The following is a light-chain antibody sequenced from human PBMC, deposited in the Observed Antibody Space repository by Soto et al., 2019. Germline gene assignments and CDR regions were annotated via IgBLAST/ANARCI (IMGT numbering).Light chain of an antibody. CDR1: HSISRT. Sequence: EIVMTQSPATLSVSPGERATLSCRASHSISRTLACYQQNPGQAPRLLIHGASTRATGIPARFSGSGSGTEFTLTISSLQSEDFAVYYCKQYDNWPPFGGGTKVE. V-gene: IGKV3-15*01. J-gene: IGKJ4*01. CDR2: GAS. CDR3: KQYDNWPP.